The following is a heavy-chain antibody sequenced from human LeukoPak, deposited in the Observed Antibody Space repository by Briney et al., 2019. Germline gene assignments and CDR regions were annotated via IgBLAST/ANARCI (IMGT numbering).Heavy chain of an antibody. V-gene: IGHV1-69*01. CDR2: IIPIFGTA. CDR3: ANRDYGRNLDY. J-gene: IGHJ4*02. Sequence: GASVKVSCKASGGTFSSYAISWVRQAPGQGLEWMGGIIPIFGTANYAQKFQGRVTITADESTSTAYMELSSLRSEDTAVYYCANRDYGRNLDYWGQGTLVTVSS. D-gene: IGHD4-17*01. CDR1: GGTFSSYA.